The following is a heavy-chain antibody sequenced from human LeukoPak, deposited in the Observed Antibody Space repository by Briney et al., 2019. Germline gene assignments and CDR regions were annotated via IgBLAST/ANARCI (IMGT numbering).Heavy chain of an antibody. CDR2: INPNSGGT. D-gene: IGHD6-19*01. CDR3: ARVLDNSSGWYYYYYMDV. CDR1: GYTFTGYY. Sequence: GASVKVSCKASGYTFTGYYMHWVRQAPGQGLEWMGWINPNSGGTNYAQKFQGRVTMTRETSISTAYMELSRLRSDDTAVYYCARVLDNSSGWYYYYYMDVWGKGTTVTVSS. J-gene: IGHJ6*03. V-gene: IGHV1-2*02.